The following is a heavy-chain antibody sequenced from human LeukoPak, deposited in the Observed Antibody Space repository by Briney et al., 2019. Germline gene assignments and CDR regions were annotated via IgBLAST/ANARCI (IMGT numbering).Heavy chain of an antibody. CDR3: ARDEATNAFDI. V-gene: IGHV4-31*03. Sequence: SETLSLTCTVSGGSISSGGYYWSWTRQHPGKGLEWIGYIYYSGSTYYNPSLKSRVTISVDTSKNQFSLKLSSVTAADTAVYYCARDEATNAFDIWGQRTMVTVSS. CDR1: GGSISSGGYY. D-gene: IGHD5-12*01. J-gene: IGHJ3*02. CDR2: IYYSGST.